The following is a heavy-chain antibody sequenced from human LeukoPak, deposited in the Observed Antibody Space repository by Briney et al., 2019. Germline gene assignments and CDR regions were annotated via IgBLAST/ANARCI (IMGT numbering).Heavy chain of an antibody. Sequence: SSETLSLTCTVSGGSISSYYWSWIRQPPGKGLEWIGYIYYSGSTNCNPSLKSRVTISVDTSKNQFSLKLSSVTAADTAVYYCARLMYSSSQYCFDYWGQGTLVTVSS. D-gene: IGHD6-6*01. CDR3: ARLMYSSSQYCFDY. CDR1: GGSISSYY. V-gene: IGHV4-59*01. CDR2: IYYSGST. J-gene: IGHJ4*02.